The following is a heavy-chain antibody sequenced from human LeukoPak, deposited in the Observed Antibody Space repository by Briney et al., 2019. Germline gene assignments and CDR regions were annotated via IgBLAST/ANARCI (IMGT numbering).Heavy chain of an antibody. J-gene: IGHJ4*02. D-gene: IGHD5-18*01. CDR3: AKAQDTATDTLDY. CDR2: ISGFGGST. V-gene: IGHV3-23*01. CDR1: GFIFNTYA. Sequence: GGSLRLSCAASGFIFNTYAMTWVRQAPGKGLEWVSAISGFGGSTYYADSVKGRFTISRDNSKNTLYLQMNSLRAEDTAVYYCAKAQDTATDTLDYWGQGTLVTVSS.